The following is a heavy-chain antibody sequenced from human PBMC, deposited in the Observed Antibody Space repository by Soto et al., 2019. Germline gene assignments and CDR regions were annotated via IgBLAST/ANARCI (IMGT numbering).Heavy chain of an antibody. D-gene: IGHD6-13*01. V-gene: IGHV2-26*04. J-gene: IGHJ5*02. CDR1: GFSLSIAGWG. Sequence: QVTVKESGPVLVKPTETLTLTCTVSGFSLSIAGWGMSWIRQPPGKALQWLAHIFSNDAKAYSTSLKSRLTITKDTSKSQVVLTMTNMDPVDTATYYCASTYTTSWYWFDPWGQGTLVTVSS. CDR3: ASTYTTSWYWFDP. CDR2: IFSNDAK.